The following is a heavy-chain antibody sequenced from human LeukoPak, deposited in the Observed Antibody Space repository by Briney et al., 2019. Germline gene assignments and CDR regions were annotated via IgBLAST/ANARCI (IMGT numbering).Heavy chain of an antibody. Sequence: ASVKVSCKASGYTFTSYDINWVRQATGQGLEWMGWMSPNSGDTGYAQKFQGRVTMTSDSSISTAYTELSSLRSEDTAIYYCVRTPPNWGFDYWGQGTLVTVSS. CDR3: VRTPPNWGFDY. J-gene: IGHJ4*02. V-gene: IGHV1-8*01. D-gene: IGHD7-27*01. CDR1: GYTFTSYD. CDR2: MSPNSGDT.